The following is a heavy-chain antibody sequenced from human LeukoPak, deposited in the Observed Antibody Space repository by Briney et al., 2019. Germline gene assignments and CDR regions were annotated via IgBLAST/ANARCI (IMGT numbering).Heavy chain of an antibody. V-gene: IGHV1-46*01. CDR1: GYTFTSYY. D-gene: IGHD2-2*01. Sequence: ASVKVSCKASGYTFTSYYMHWVRQAPGQGLEWMGIINPSGGSTSYAQKFQGRVTMTRDTSTSTVYMELSSLRSEDTAVYYCARIASSRYCSSTSCYGGENFDYWGQGTLVTVSS. CDR3: ARIASSRYCSSTSCYGGENFDY. CDR2: INPSGGST. J-gene: IGHJ4*02.